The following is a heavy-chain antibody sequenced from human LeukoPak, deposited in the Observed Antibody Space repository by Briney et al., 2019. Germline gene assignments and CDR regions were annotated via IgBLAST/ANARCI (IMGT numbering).Heavy chain of an antibody. CDR3: AADGGHAFLI. Sequence: PGGSLRLSCAASGFTFSSYSMNWVRQAPGKGLEWVSSISSSSSYIYYADSVKGRFTISRDNARNTLFLQMNSLRVEDTAVYYCAADGGHAFLIWGQGTMVTVSS. J-gene: IGHJ3*02. CDR2: ISSSSSYI. D-gene: IGHD3-16*01. V-gene: IGHV3-21*01. CDR1: GFTFSSYS.